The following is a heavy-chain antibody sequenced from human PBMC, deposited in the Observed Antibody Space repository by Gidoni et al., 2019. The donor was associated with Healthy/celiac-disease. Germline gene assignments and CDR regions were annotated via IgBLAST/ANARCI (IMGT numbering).Heavy chain of an antibody. Sequence: QVQLQQWGAGLLKPSETLSHTCAVYGGSFSGYYWSWIRQPPGKGLEWIGEINHSGSTNYNPSLKSRVTISVDTSKNQFSLKLSSVTAADTAVYYCARGKRLAYAFDIWGQGTMVTVSS. V-gene: IGHV4-34*01. CDR2: INHSGST. CDR3: ARGKRLAYAFDI. CDR1: GGSFSGYY. D-gene: IGHD6-6*01. J-gene: IGHJ3*02.